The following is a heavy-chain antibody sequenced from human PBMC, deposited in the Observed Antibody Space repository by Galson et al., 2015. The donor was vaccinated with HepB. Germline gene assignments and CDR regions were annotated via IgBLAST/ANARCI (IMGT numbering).Heavy chain of an antibody. V-gene: IGHV4-39*01. D-gene: IGHD3-22*01. CDR1: GGSISSSSYY. CDR3: ARQGGPVVVLHDAFDI. Sequence: SETLSLTCTVSGGSISSSSYYWGWIRQPPGKGLEWIGSIYYSGSTYYNPSLKSRVTISVDTSKDQFSLKLSSVTAADTAVYYCARQGGPVVVLHDAFDIWGQGTMVTVSS. CDR2: IYYSGST. J-gene: IGHJ3*02.